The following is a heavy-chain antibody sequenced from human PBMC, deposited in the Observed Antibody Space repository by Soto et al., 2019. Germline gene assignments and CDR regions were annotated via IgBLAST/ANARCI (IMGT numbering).Heavy chain of an antibody. CDR3: AKDRGRMITFGGVIGNAPDWFDP. J-gene: IGHJ5*02. Sequence: GGSLRLSCAASGFTFSSYAMSWVRQAPGKGLEWVSAISGSGGSTYYADSVKGRFTISRDNSKYTLYLQMNSLRAEETAVYYFAKDRGRMITFGGVIGNAPDWFDPWGQGTLVTVSS. V-gene: IGHV3-23*01. D-gene: IGHD3-16*02. CDR1: GFTFSSYA. CDR2: ISGSGGST.